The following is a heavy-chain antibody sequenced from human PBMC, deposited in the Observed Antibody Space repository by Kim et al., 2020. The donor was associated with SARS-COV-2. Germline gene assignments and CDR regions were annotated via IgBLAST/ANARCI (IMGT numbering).Heavy chain of an antibody. CDR1: GGTFSSYA. V-gene: IGHV1-69*04. CDR3: ARYGSGSYYNFHYYYGMDV. Sequence: SVKVSCKASGGTFSSYAISWVRQAPGQGLEWMGRIIPILGIANYAQKFQGRVTITADKSTSTAYMELSSLRSEDTAVYYCARYGSGSYYNFHYYYGMDVWGQGTTVTVSS. D-gene: IGHD3-10*01. CDR2: IIPILGIA. J-gene: IGHJ6*02.